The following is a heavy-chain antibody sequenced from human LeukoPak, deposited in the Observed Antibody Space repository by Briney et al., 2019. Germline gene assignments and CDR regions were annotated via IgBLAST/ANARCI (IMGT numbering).Heavy chain of an antibody. CDR3: ARGRVPDY. CDR2: INPSGGST. CDR1: GYTFTSYY. V-gene: IGHV1-46*01. D-gene: IGHD4/OR15-4a*01. J-gene: IGHJ4*02. Sequence: ASVKVSCKAPGYTFTSYYMHWVRQAPGQGLEWMGIINPSGGSTSYAQKLQGRVTMTTDTSTSTAYMELRSLRSDDTAVYYCARGRVPDYWGQGTLVTVSS.